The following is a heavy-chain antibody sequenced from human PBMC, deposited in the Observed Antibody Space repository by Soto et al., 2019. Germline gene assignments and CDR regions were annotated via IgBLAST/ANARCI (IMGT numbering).Heavy chain of an antibody. D-gene: IGHD3-10*01. CDR1: GGSISSAPYY. CDR3: VRAVSGGPRDL. CDR2: TSYSGST. V-gene: IGHV4-31*03. Sequence: SETLSLTGTVFGGSISSAPYYWSWFRQHPGKGLEWIGYTSYSGSTYYNPSLKSRVTISVDTSKNHFSLNLSSVTSADTAVYYCVRAVSGGPRDLWGQGILVTVSS. J-gene: IGHJ5*02.